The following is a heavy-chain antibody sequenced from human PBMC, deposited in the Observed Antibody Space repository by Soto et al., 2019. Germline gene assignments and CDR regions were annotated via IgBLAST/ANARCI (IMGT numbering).Heavy chain of an antibody. CDR1: GGTFSSYT. V-gene: IGHV1-69*02. J-gene: IGHJ6*02. Sequence: QVQLVQSGAEVKKPGSSVKVSCKASGGTFSSYTISWVRQAPGQGLEWMGRIIPILGIPNYAQKFQGRVTITADKSTLTAYMELSSLRSEDTAVYDCARCRGSYGMDVWGQGATVTVSS. CDR3: ARCRGSYGMDV. D-gene: IGHD3-10*01. CDR2: IIPILGIP.